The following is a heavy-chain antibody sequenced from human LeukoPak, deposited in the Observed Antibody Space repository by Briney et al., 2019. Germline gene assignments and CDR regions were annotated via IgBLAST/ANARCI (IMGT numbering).Heavy chain of an antibody. V-gene: IGHV3-48*04. CDR2: ISTSGNTR. J-gene: IGHJ4*02. CDR1: GFILSTYS. D-gene: IGHD1-7*01. CDR3: ARELSGTTSYYFDY. Sequence: GGSLRLSCAASGFILSTYSMNWVRQAPGKGLEWVSYISTSGNTRYYADSVKGRFTISRDNAKNSLYLQMNSLRVEDTAVYYCARELSGTTSYYFDYWGQGTLVTVSS.